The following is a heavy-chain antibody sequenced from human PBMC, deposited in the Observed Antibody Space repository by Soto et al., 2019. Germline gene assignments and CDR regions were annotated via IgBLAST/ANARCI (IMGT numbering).Heavy chain of an antibody. CDR2: IYYSGST. CDR1: GGSISSGGYY. J-gene: IGHJ5*02. V-gene: IGHV4-30-4*08. Sequence: PSETLSLTCTVSGGSISSGGYYWTWIRQPPGKGLEWIGYIYYSGSTYYNPSLKSRVTISVDTSKNQFSLNLSSVTAADTAVYYCARERPDGCKLDPWGQGTLVTVSS. D-gene: IGHD6-19*01. CDR3: ARERPDGCKLDP.